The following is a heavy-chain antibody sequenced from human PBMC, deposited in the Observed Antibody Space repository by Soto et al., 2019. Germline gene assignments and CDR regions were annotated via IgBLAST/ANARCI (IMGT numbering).Heavy chain of an antibody. CDR2: MYYSGST. CDR1: GGSINSGGYY. V-gene: IGHV4-31*03. CDR3: ARGYRQSGYSSSWVFDY. J-gene: IGHJ4*02. Sequence: QVQLRESGPGLVKPSQTLSLTCTVSGGSINSGGYYWNWIRQHPGKGLEWIGYMYYSGSTYYNPFLRGRVIISANTSENPFPPKLSSVTAADTAVYFCARGYRQSGYSSSWVFDYWGQGTLVNVSS. D-gene: IGHD6-13*01.